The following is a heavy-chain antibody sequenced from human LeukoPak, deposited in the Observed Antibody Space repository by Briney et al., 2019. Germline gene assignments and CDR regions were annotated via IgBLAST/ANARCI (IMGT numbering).Heavy chain of an antibody. CDR3: ARKKHLDY. V-gene: IGHV4-34*01. CDR2: INHSGST. Sequence: SETLSLTCAVYGGSYSGYYWSWIRQPPGKGLEWIGEINHSGSTNYNPSLKSRVTISVDTSKNQFSLKLSSVTAADTAVYYCARKKHLDYWGQGTLVTVSS. J-gene: IGHJ4*02. CDR1: GGSYSGYY.